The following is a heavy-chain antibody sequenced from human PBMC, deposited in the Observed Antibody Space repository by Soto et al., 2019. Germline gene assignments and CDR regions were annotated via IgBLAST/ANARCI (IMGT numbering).Heavy chain of an antibody. V-gene: IGHV1-3*01. CDR1: GYTFTSYA. CDR3: ASHFTGVLVLGASPPGGDNYGWDV. J-gene: IGHJ6*02. D-gene: IGHD2-15*01. CDR2: INAGNGNT. Sequence: ASVKVSCKASGYTFTSYAMHWVRQAPGQRLEWMGWINAGNGNTNYAQNFQGRVTITADKSTSTAYMELSSLTSDDTAVYYCASHFTGVLVLGASPPGGDNYGWDVWGQGTTVTVSS.